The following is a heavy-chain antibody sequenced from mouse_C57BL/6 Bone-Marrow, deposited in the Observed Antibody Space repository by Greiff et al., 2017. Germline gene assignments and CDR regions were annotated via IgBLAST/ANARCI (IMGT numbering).Heavy chain of an antibody. CDR3: ARERGPWCAY. V-gene: IGHV7-1*01. CDR1: GFTFSDFY. J-gene: IGHJ3*01. Sequence: EVQGVESGGGLVQSGRSLRLSCATSGFTFSDFYMEWVRQAPGKGLEWIAASSNKANDYTTEYSASVKGRFIVSRDTSQSILYLQMNALRAEDAAIYYCARERGPWCAYWGQGTLVTVSA. CDR2: SSNKANDYTT. D-gene: IGHD3-3*01.